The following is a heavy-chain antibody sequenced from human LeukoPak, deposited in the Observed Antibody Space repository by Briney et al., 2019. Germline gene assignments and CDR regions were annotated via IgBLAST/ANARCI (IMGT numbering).Heavy chain of an antibody. CDR2: ISYDGSNK. D-gene: IGHD2-8*01. V-gene: IGHV3-30-3*01. Sequence: GRSLRLSCAASGFTFSSYAMHWVRQAPGKGLEWVAVISYDGSNKYYADSVKGRFTISRDNSKNTLYLQMNSLRAEDTAVYYCARGHKIQPGVYFDYWGQGTLVTVSS. CDR3: ARGHKIQPGVYFDY. CDR1: GFTFSSYA. J-gene: IGHJ4*02.